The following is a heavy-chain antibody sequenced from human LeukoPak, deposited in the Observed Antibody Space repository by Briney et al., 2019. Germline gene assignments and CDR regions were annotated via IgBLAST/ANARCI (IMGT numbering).Heavy chain of an antibody. D-gene: IGHD2-2*01. CDR3: AVVPAAQRYYYYGMDV. CDR1: GYTLTELS. Sequence: ASVKVSCKVSGYTLTELSMHWVRQAPGKGLEWMGGFDPEDGETIYAQKFQDRVTMTEDTSTDTAYMELSSLRSEDTAVYYCAVVPAAQRYYYYGMDVWGQGTTVTVSS. CDR2: FDPEDGET. V-gene: IGHV1-24*01. J-gene: IGHJ6*02.